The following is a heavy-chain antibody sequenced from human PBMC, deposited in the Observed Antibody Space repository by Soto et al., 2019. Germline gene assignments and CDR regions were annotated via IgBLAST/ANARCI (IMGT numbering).Heavy chain of an antibody. V-gene: IGHV4-59*08. D-gene: IGHD5-18*01. J-gene: IGHJ4*02. Sequence: PSETLSLTCTVSGGSISRYYWSWIRQPPGKGLEWIGYIYYSGSTNYNPSLKSRVTISVDTSKNQFSLKLSSVTAADTSVYYCERRYGSCFDYWGQGTLVTVSS. CDR3: ERRYGSCFDY. CDR1: GGSISRYY. CDR2: IYYSGST.